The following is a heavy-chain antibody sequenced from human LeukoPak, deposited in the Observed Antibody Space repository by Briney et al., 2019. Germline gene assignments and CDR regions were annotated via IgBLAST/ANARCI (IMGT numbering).Heavy chain of an antibody. CDR2: INTNTGNP. CDR3: ARVHPVYDFWSGYYDS. D-gene: IGHD3-3*01. Sequence: GASVKVSCKASGYSFTAYYMEWLRQAPGQGLEWMGWINTNTGNPTYAQGFTGRFVFSLDTSVSTAYLQISSLKAEDTAVYYCARVHPVYDFWSGYYDSWGQGTLVTVSS. J-gene: IGHJ4*02. V-gene: IGHV7-4-1*02. CDR1: GYSFTAYY.